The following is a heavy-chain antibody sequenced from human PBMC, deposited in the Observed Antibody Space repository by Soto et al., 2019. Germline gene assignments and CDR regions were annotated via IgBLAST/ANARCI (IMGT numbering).Heavy chain of an antibody. V-gene: IGHV2-5*02. J-gene: IGHJ4*02. Sequence: GSGPTLVNPTQTLTLTCTFSGFSLSTSGVGVGWIRQPPGKALEWLALIYWDDDKRYSPSLKSRLTITKDTSKNQVVLTMTNMDPVDTATYYCAHKFLAVAANEYYFDYWGQGTLVTVSS. D-gene: IGHD2-15*01. CDR2: IYWDDDK. CDR1: GFSLSTSGVG. CDR3: AHKFLAVAANEYYFDY.